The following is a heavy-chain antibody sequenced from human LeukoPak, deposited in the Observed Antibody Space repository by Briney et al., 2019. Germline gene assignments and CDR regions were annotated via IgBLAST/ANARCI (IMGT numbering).Heavy chain of an antibody. J-gene: IGHJ5*02. V-gene: IGHV3-49*03. CDR3: TIGSMVRGVIITNNWFDL. CDR1: GFTFGDYA. D-gene: IGHD3-10*01. CDR2: IRSKAYGGTT. Sequence: PGGSLRLSCTASGFTFGDYAMSWFRQAPGKGLEWVGFIRSKAYGGTTEYAAAVKGRFTISRDDSKSIAYLQMNSLKTEDTAVYYYTIGSMVRGVIITNNWFDLWGQGTLVTVSS.